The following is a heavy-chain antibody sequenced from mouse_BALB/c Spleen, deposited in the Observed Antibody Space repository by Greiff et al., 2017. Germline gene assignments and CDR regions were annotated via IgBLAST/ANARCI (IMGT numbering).Heavy chain of an antibody. V-gene: IGHV2-9*02. CDR3: ARDQGGNYDWFAY. CDR1: GFSLTCYG. D-gene: IGHD2-1*01. Sequence: QVQLKESGPGLVAPSQSLSITCTVSGFSLTCYGVHWVRQPPGKGLEWLGVIWAGGSTNYNSALMSRLSISKDNSKSQVFLKMNSLQTDDTAMYYCARDQGGNYDWFAYWGQGTLVTVSA. J-gene: IGHJ3*01. CDR2: IWAGGST.